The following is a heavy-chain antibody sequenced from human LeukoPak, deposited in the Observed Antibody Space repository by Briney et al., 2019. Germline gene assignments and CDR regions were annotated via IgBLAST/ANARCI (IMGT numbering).Heavy chain of an antibody. D-gene: IGHD3-3*01. V-gene: IGHV4-34*01. CDR1: GGSFSGYY. CDR2: INHSGST. CDR3: ARGGPYYDFWSGYHYYFDY. Sequence: SETLSLTCAVYGGSFSGYYWSWIRQPPGKGLEWIGEINHSGSTNYNPSLKSRVTISVDTSKNRFSLKLSSVTAADTAVYYCARGGPYYDFWSGYHYYFDYWGQGTLVTVSS. J-gene: IGHJ4*02.